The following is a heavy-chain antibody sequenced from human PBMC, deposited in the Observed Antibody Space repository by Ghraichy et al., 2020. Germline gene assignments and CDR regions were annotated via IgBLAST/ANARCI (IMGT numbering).Heavy chain of an antibody. J-gene: IGHJ4*02. CDR2: INHSGTT. CDR3: ARVYGVPSSLMY. Sequence: SETLSFTCAVYGGSFSGHYWSWIRQPPGKGLEWIGEINHSGTTNYNPSLKSRVAISVDTSKNQFSLKVTSVTAADTAVYYCARVYGVPSSLMYWGQGTLVTVSS. D-gene: IGHD3-3*01. CDR1: GGSFSGHY. V-gene: IGHV4-34*01.